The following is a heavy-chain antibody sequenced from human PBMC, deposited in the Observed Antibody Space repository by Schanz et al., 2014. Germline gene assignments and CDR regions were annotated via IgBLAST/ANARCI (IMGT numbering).Heavy chain of an antibody. V-gene: IGHV3-33*06. D-gene: IGHD3-22*01. J-gene: IGHJ4*02. CDR1: GFTLSSYG. CDR2: IWFDGTNK. CDR3: AKDGRLPYYGTGSDFDY. Sequence: QVQLVESGGGVVQPGRSLRLSCSASGFTLSSYGMHWVRQAPGKGLEWLAVIWFDGTNKYNADSVKGRFTISRDNSKDTLYLQMNSLRAGDTAVYYCAKDGRLPYYGTGSDFDYWGQGTLVAVSS.